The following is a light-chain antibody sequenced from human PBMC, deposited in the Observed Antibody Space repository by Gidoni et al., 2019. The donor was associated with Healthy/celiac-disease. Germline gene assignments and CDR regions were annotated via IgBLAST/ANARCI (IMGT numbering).Light chain of an antibody. CDR2: EDS. V-gene: IGLV3-10*01. Sequence: SYELTQPPSVSVSPGQTARITCSGDALPKKYAYWYQQKSGQAPVLVIYEDSKRPSGIPERFSGSSSGTMATLTISGAQVEDDLDYYCYSTDSSGNHRVFGGGTKLTVL. CDR3: YSTDSSGNHRV. CDR1: ALPKKY. J-gene: IGLJ3*02.